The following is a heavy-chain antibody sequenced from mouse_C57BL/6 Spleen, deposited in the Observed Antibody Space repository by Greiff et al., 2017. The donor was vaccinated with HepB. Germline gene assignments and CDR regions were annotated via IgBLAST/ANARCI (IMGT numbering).Heavy chain of an antibody. V-gene: IGHV5-17*01. Sequence: DVMLVESGGGLVKPGGSLKLSCAASGFTFSDYGMHWVRQAPEKGLEWVAYISSGSSTIYYADTVKGRFTISRDNAKNTVFLQMTSLRSEDTAMYYCARPLYYYGSSYVDYWGQGTTLTVSS. CDR3: ARPLYYYGSSYVDY. D-gene: IGHD1-1*01. J-gene: IGHJ2*01. CDR1: GFTFSDYG. CDR2: ISSGSSTI.